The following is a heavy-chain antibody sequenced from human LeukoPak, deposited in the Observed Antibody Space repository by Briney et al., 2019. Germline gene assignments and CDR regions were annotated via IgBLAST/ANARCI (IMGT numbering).Heavy chain of an antibody. J-gene: IGHJ4*02. Sequence: GGSLRLSCAASGFTFDDYVMHWVRQAPGKGLEWVSGISWNSGSIGYADSVKGRFTISRDNAKNSLYLQMNSLRAEDTALYYCAKVRGAVNYYDSSGYYDYWGQGTLVTVSS. CDR1: GFTFDDYV. CDR3: AKVRGAVNYYDSSGYYDY. CDR2: ISWNSGSI. D-gene: IGHD3-22*01. V-gene: IGHV3-9*01.